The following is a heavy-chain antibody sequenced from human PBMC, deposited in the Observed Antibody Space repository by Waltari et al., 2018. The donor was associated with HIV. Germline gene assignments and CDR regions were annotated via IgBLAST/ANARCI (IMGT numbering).Heavy chain of an antibody. CDR3: AKGNYDVLTGYYGPSFEY. J-gene: IGHJ4*02. CDR2: ISCDGHST. D-gene: IGHD3-9*01. V-gene: IGHV3-64D*08. Sequence: DVQLVESGGTLVQPGGSLRLSCSASGFTFSSYSIHWVRQTPGKGLEYVSAISCDGHSTYYAGSLKGRFTITRDNSKNTVLLQIRSLRADDTAVYYCAKGNYDVLTGYYGPSFEYWGQGTLVTVSS. CDR1: GFTFSSYS.